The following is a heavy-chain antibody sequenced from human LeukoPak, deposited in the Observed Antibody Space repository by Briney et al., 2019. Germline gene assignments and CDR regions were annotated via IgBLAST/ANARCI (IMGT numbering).Heavy chain of an antibody. D-gene: IGHD5-12*01. CDR3: ARDRIGGYSGYAGNQPLNY. CDR2: INPNSGGT. Sequence: ASVKVSCKASGYTFTGYYMHWVRQAPGQGLEWMGWINPNSGGTNYAQKFQGRVTMTRDTSISTAYMELSRLRSDDTAVYYCARDRIGGYSGYAGNQPLNYWGQGTLVTVSS. V-gene: IGHV1-2*02. J-gene: IGHJ4*02. CDR1: GYTFTGYY.